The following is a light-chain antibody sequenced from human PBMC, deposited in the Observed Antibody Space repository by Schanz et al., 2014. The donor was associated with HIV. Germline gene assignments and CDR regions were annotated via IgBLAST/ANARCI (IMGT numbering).Light chain of an antibody. J-gene: IGKJ1*01. CDR1: QIISTS. V-gene: IGKV3-20*01. CDR2: GAS. CDR3: QQYGSSPWT. Sequence: DIVLTQSPATLSVYPGERVTLSCRTTQIISTSLAWYQQKPGQAPRLLIYGASSRATGIPDRFSGSGSGTDFTLTISRLEPEDFAVYYCQQYGSSPWTFGQGTRVDVK.